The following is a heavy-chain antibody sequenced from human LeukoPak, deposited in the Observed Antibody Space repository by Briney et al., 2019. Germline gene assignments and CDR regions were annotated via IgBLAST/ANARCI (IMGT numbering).Heavy chain of an antibody. J-gene: IGHJ6*03. CDR3: ARGLVPRYYYYMDV. CDR1: GYTFTVYY. CDR2: INPNSGGT. Sequence: GASVKVSCKASGYTFTVYYLHWVRQAPGQGLEWMGWINPNSGGTKYAQKFQGRVTMTRDTSISTAYMELNRLRSDDTAVYYCARGLVPRYYYYMDVWGKGTTVTVSS. V-gene: IGHV1-2*02. D-gene: IGHD2-2*01.